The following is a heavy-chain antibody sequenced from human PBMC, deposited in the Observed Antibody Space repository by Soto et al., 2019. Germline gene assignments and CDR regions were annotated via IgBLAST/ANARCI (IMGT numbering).Heavy chain of an antibody. J-gene: IGHJ4*02. D-gene: IGHD3-10*01. CDR2: INPSGGST. CDR3: ARVYGDGYFDY. CDR1: GYTFTSYY. Sequence: ASVKVSCKASGYTFTSYYMHCVRQAPGQGLEWMGIINPSGGSTSYAQKFQGRVTMTRDTSTSTVYMELSSLRSEDTAVYYCARVYGDGYFDYWGQGTLVTVSS. V-gene: IGHV1-46*03.